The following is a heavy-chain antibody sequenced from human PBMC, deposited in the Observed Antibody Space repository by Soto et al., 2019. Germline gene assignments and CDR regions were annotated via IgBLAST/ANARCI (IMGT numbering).Heavy chain of an antibody. J-gene: IGHJ4*02. Sequence: SETLSLTCTVSGGSISSYYWSWIRQPPGKGLEWIGYIYYTATTNYNPSLKGRVTISVDTSKNQVSLKLNSMTAADTAIYYCERAIDFDYWGQGALVTVSS. CDR2: IYYTATT. V-gene: IGHV4-59*01. CDR1: GGSISSYY. CDR3: ERAIDFDY.